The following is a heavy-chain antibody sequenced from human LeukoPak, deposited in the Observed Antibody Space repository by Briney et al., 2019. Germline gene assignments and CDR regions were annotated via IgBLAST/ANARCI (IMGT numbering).Heavy chain of an antibody. CDR1: GFTFSSYG. CDR2: ISYDGSNK. V-gene: IGHV3-30*18. D-gene: IGHD6-13*01. CDR3: AKDDSSSWYPLHDY. J-gene: IGHJ4*02. Sequence: GGSLRLSCAASGFTFSSYGMHWVRQAPGKGLEWVAVISYDGSNKYYADSAKGRFTISRDNSKNTLYLQMNSLRAEDTAVYYCAKDDSSSWYPLHDYWGQGTLVTVSS.